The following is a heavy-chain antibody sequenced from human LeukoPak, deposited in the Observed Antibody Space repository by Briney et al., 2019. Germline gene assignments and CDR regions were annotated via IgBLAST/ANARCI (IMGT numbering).Heavy chain of an antibody. Sequence: PSETLSLTCTVSGGSISSSSYYWGWIRQPPGKGLEWIGSIYYSGSTNYNPSLKSRVTISVDTSKNQFSLKLSSVTAADTAVYYCARDVDGSGSLDYWGQGTLVTVSS. CDR1: GGSISSSSYY. V-gene: IGHV4-39*07. CDR2: IYYSGST. D-gene: IGHD3-10*01. J-gene: IGHJ4*02. CDR3: ARDVDGSGSLDY.